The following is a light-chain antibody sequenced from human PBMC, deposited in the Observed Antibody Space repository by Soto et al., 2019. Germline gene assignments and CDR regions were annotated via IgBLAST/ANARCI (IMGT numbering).Light chain of an antibody. V-gene: IGLV2-14*03. CDR1: XXXVGCYNY. J-gene: IGLJ3*02. CDR2: DVS. Sequence: QSALTQPASVSGSPXXSXXXXXXXXXXXVGCYNYVSWHQQHPGKAPKLMIYDVSDRPSGVSNRSSGSKSGNTASLTISGLQAEDEADYYYSSYTSSSTPVFGGGTKVTVL. CDR3: SSYTSSSTPV.